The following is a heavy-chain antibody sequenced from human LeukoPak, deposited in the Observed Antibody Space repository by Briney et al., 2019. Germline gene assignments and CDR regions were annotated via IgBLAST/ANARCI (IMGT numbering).Heavy chain of an antibody. CDR3: AKEQYSSSPFDY. Sequence: PGRSLRLSCAASGFTFSSYGMHWVRQAPGKGLEWVAVISYDGSNKYYADSVKGRFTISRDNSKNTLYLRMNSLRAEDTAVYYCAKEQYSSSPFDYWGQGTLVTVSS. CDR2: ISYDGSNK. V-gene: IGHV3-30*18. J-gene: IGHJ4*02. D-gene: IGHD6-6*01. CDR1: GFTFSSYG.